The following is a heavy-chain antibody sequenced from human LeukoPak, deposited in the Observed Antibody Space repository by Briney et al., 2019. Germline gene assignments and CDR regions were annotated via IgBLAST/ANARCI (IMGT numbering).Heavy chain of an antibody. CDR1: GGSIIS. J-gene: IGHJ4*02. CDR3: ARVRRTWSGAFDY. V-gene: IGHV4-61*08. Sequence: SETLSLTCTVSGGSIISFYWSWFYWSWIRQPPGKGLEWIGYIYYSGSSTYNPSLKSRVTITVDTSKNRLSLKLSSVTAADTAVYYCARVRRTWSGAFDYWGQGNLVTVSS. CDR2: IYYSGSS. D-gene: IGHD3-3*01.